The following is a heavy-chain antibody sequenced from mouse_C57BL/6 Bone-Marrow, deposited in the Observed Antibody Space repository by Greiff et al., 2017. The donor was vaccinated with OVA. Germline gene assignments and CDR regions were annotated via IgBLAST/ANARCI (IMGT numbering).Heavy chain of an antibody. D-gene: IGHD2-4*01. Sequence: VQLQQSGPELVKPGASVKISCKASGYAFSSSWMNWVKQRPGKGLEWIGRIYPGDGDTNYNGKFKGKATLTADKSSSTAYMQLSSLTSEDSAVYFCAITEDYDFDYWGQGTTLTVSS. CDR3: AITEDYDFDY. CDR1: GYAFSSSW. CDR2: IYPGDGDT. V-gene: IGHV1-82*01. J-gene: IGHJ2*01.